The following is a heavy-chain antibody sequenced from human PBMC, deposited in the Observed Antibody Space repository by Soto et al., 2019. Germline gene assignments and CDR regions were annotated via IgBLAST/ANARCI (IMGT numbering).Heavy chain of an antibody. Sequence: GGSLRLSCAASGFIFSAYAMSWVRQAPGKGLEWVAVICYDGSNKYYADSVKGRFTISRDNSKNTLYLQMNSLRAEDTAVYYCARNYGDNYYYYGMDVWGQGTTVTVSS. CDR2: ICYDGSNK. V-gene: IGHV3-33*08. J-gene: IGHJ6*02. CDR1: GFIFSAYA. CDR3: ARNYGDNYYYYGMDV. D-gene: IGHD4-17*01.